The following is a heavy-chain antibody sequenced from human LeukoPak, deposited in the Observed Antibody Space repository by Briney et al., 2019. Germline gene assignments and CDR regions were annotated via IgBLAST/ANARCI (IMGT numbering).Heavy chain of an antibody. D-gene: IGHD3-3*01. J-gene: IGHJ4*02. Sequence: ASVKVSCKASGYTFTSYYMHWVRQAPGQGLEWMGRINSNSGDTNYAQKFLGRVTMTRDTSISTAYMELSSLTSDDTAVYYCASISEVWSGYYTVHHDYWGQGTLVTVSA. CDR3: ASISEVWSGYYTVHHDY. V-gene: IGHV1-2*02. CDR1: GYTFTSYY. CDR2: INSNSGDT.